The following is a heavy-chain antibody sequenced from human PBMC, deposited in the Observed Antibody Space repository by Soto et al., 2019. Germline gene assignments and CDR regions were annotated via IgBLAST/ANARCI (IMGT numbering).Heavy chain of an antibody. V-gene: IGHV3-30*18. Sequence: GGSLRLSCAASGFTFISYGMHWVRQAPGKGLEWVAVISYDGSNKYYADSVKGRFTISRDNSKNTLYLQMNSLRAEDTAVYYCAKDLGSIAAAGIYYYGMDVWGQGTTVTVSS. CDR1: GFTFISYG. D-gene: IGHD6-13*01. J-gene: IGHJ6*02. CDR3: AKDLGSIAAAGIYYYGMDV. CDR2: ISYDGSNK.